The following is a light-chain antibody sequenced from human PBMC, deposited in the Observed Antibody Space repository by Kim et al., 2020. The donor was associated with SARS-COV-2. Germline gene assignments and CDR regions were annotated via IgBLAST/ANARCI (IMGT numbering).Light chain of an antibody. J-gene: IGKJ1*01. CDR3: QQYYSYFRT. CDR1: QSISSW. CDR2: NAS. Sequence: DIQMTQSPSTLSASVGDRVTITCRASQSISSWLAWYQQKPGKAPELLIFNASTLESGVPSRFSGSGSGTEFTLTISSLQPDDFANYYCQQYYSYFRTFGQGTKVDIK. V-gene: IGKV1-5*03.